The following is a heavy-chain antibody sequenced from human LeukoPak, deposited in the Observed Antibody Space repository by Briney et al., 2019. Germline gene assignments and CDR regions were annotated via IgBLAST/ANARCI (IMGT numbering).Heavy chain of an antibody. V-gene: IGHV1-18*01. D-gene: IGHD1-26*01. J-gene: IGHJ4*02. CDR2: ISAYNGNT. CDR1: GYTFTSYG. Sequence: ASVKVSCKASGYTFTSYGISSVRQAPGQGLEWMGWISAYNGNTNYAQKLQRRVTMTTDTSTSTAYMELRSLRPDDTAVYYCARMELPYYFDYWGQGTLVTVSS. CDR3: ARMELPYYFDY.